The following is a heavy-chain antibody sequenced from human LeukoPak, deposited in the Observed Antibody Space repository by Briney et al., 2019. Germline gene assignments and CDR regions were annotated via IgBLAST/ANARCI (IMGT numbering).Heavy chain of an antibody. V-gene: IGHV3-7*01. D-gene: IGHD5-24*01. J-gene: IGHJ4*02. CDR1: GFTFSSYW. CDR2: IKQDGSEK. CDR3: ARELLGHGYNSGDFDY. Sequence: GGSLRLSCAASGFTFSSYWMNWVRQAPGKGLEWVANIKQDGSEKYYVDSVKGRFTISRDNAKNSLYLQMNSLRAEDTAVYYCARELLGHGYNSGDFDYWGPGTLVTVSS.